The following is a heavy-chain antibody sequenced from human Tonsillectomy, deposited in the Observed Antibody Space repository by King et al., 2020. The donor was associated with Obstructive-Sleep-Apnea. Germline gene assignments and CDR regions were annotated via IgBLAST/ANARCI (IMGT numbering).Heavy chain of an antibody. V-gene: IGHV3-30*02. CDR1: GFTFSTYG. CDR2: IRYDGAEK. J-gene: IGHJ4*02. Sequence: VQLVESGGGVVQPGGSLRLSCAASGFTFSTYGIHWVRQTPGKGLEWVAFIRYDGAEKYYVDSVKGRFSVSKDNSRNTLYLQMNSLRAEDTAIYYCAKGYYDSSGYSGDFDYWGQGTLVTVSS. D-gene: IGHD3-22*01. CDR3: AKGYYDSSGYSGDFDY.